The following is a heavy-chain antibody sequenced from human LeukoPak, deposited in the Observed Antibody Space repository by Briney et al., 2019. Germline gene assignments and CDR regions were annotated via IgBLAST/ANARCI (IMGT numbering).Heavy chain of an antibody. CDR1: GYTFTSYG. CDR2: ISAYNGNT. Sequence: ASVKVSCKASGYTFTSYGISWVRQAPGQGLEWMGWISAYNGNTNYAQKLQGRVTMTTDTSTSTAYMELRSLRSDDTAVYYCARDQGYSSSSAYYYYYGMDVWGQGTTVTVSS. J-gene: IGHJ6*02. V-gene: IGHV1-18*01. CDR3: ARDQGYSSSSAYYYYYGMDV. D-gene: IGHD6-6*01.